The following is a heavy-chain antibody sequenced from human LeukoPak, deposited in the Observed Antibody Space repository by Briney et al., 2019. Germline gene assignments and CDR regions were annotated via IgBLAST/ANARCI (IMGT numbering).Heavy chain of an antibody. Sequence: ASVKVSCKASGYTFTGYYMHWVRQAPGQGLEWMGWINPNSRGTNYAQKFQGRVTMTRDTSISTAYMELSRLRSEDTAVYYCARVAGDYGMDVWGQGTTVTVSS. D-gene: IGHD6-13*01. J-gene: IGHJ6*02. CDR2: INPNSRGT. CDR1: GYTFTGYY. CDR3: ARVAGDYGMDV. V-gene: IGHV1-2*02.